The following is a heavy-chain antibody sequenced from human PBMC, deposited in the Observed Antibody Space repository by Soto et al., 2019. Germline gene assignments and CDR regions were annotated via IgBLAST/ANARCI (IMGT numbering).Heavy chain of an antibody. Sequence: GGSLRLSCAASGFTFSNAWMNWVRQAPGKGLEWVGRIKSKTDGGTTDYAAPVKGRFTISRDDSKNTLYLQMNSLKTEDTAVYYCTTETVDSSGYSDYWGQGTLVTVSS. D-gene: IGHD3-22*01. J-gene: IGHJ4*02. V-gene: IGHV3-15*07. CDR3: TTETVDSSGYSDY. CDR2: IKSKTDGGTT. CDR1: GFTFSNAW.